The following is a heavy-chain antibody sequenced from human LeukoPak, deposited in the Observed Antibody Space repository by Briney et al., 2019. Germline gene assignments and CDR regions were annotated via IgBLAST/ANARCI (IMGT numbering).Heavy chain of an antibody. V-gene: IGHV1-18*01. J-gene: IGHJ4*02. CDR1: GYTFTSYG. CDR3: ARGLRYPRGRSGSYSGPPDY. D-gene: IGHD1-26*01. Sequence: GASVKVSCKASGYTFTSYGISWVRQAPGQGLEWMGWISAYNGNTNYAQKLQGRVTMTTDTSTSTAYMELRSLRSDDTAVYYCARGLRYPRGRSGSYSGPPDYWGQGTLVTVSS. CDR2: ISAYNGNT.